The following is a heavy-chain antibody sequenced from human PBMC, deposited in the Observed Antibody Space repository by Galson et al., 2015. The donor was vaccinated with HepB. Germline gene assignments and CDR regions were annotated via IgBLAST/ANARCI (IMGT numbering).Heavy chain of an antibody. J-gene: IGHJ3*02. D-gene: IGHD3-22*01. CDR3: ARPGGDYYDSSGYNHDAFDI. Sequence: SVKVSCKASGGTFSSYAISWVRQAPGQGLEWMGGIIPIFGTANYAQKFQGRVTITADESTSTAYMELSSLRSEDTAVYYCARPGGDYYDSSGYNHDAFDIWGQGTMVTVSS. CDR2: IIPIFGTA. CDR1: GGTFSSYA. V-gene: IGHV1-69*13.